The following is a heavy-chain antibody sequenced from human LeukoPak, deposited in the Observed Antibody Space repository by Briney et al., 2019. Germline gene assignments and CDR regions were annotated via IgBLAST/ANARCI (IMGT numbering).Heavy chain of an antibody. D-gene: IGHD3-3*01. CDR2: ISGSGGST. J-gene: IGHJ6*02. V-gene: IGHV3-23*01. CDR3: AKGPLSDFGVVIIIDYYYGMDV. Sequence: AGGSLRLSCAASGFTFSSYAMSWVRQAPGKGLEWVSAISGSGGSTYYADSVKGRFTISRDNSKNTLYLQMNSLRAEDTAVYYCAKGPLSDFGVVIIIDYYYGMDVWGQGTTVTVSS. CDR1: GFTFSSYA.